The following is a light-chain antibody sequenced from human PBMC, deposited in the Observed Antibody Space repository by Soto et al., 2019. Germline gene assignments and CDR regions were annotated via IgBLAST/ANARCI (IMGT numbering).Light chain of an antibody. CDR3: SSYTSSSTLVV. CDR1: SSDVGGYNY. CDR2: EVS. Sequence: QSAMTEPASVSGYPGQSITISCTGTSSDVGGYNYVSWYQQHQGKAPKLMIYEVSNRPSGVSNRFSGSKSGNTASLTISGLQAEDEAYYYCSSYTSSSTLVVFGTGTKGTVL. J-gene: IGLJ1*01. V-gene: IGLV2-14*01.